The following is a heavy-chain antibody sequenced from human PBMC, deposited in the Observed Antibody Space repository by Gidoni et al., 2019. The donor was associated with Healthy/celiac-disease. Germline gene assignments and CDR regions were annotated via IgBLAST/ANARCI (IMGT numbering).Heavy chain of an antibody. CDR3: ARDISYYYDSSGYYAFDI. J-gene: IGHJ3*02. CDR1: GFTVSRNY. CDR2: IYSGGST. D-gene: IGHD3-22*01. V-gene: IGHV3-53*02. Sequence: EVQLVETGGGLIQPGGSLRLSCAASGFTVSRNYMSWVRQAPGKGLEWVSVIYSGGSTYYADSVKGRFTISRDNSKNTLYLQLNSLRAEDTAVYYCARDISYYYDSSGYYAFDIWGQGTMVTVFS.